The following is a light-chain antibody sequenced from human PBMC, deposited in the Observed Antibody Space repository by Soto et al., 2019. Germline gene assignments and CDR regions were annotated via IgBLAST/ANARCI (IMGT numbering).Light chain of an antibody. CDR2: GAS. J-gene: IGKJ1*01. CDR3: QQYGSAPAST. Sequence: EIVLTQSPGTLSLSPGERATLSCRASQSISSSYLAWYQQKPGQAPRLLIYGASKRATGIPDRFSGSGSGTDFTLTISRLESEDLAVYYCQQYGSAPASTFGQGTKVEIK. V-gene: IGKV3-20*01. CDR1: QSISSSY.